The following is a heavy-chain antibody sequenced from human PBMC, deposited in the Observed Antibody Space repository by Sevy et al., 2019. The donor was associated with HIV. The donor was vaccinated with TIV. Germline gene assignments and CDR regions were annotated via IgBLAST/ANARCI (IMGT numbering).Heavy chain of an antibody. CDR2: ISAYNGNT. Sequence: ASVKVSCKASGYTFTSYGISWVRQAPGQGLEWMGWISAYNGNTNYAHKLQGRVTMTTDTSTSTAYMELRSLRSDDTAVYYCARGSRDGYPPRWDFDYWGQGTLVTVSS. CDR3: ARGSRDGYPPRWDFDY. CDR1: GYTFTSYG. J-gene: IGHJ4*02. V-gene: IGHV1-18*04. D-gene: IGHD2-2*01.